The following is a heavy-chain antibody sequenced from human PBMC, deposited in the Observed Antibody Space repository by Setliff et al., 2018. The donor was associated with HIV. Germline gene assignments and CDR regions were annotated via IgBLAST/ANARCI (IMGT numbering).Heavy chain of an antibody. D-gene: IGHD5-18*01. Sequence: PSETLSLTCTVSGGSVIISHYYWAWIRQPPGKGLEWIGSISYSGSTYYNPSLKSRITISVDTSKNQSSLKLTSVTAADTAVYYCARDTEMVKEGTDYWGQGTLVTVSS. V-gene: IGHV4-39*01. CDR2: ISYSGST. J-gene: IGHJ4*02. CDR3: ARDTEMVKEGTDY. CDR1: GGSVIISHYY.